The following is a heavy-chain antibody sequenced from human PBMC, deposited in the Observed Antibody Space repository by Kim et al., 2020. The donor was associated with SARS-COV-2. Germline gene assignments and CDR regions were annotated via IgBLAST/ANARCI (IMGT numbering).Heavy chain of an antibody. CDR2: ISYDGSNK. J-gene: IGHJ4*02. D-gene: IGHD3-10*01. CDR1: GFTFSSYA. CDR3: ARDRHYYGSGSYLDY. V-gene: IGHV3-30*04. Sequence: GGSLRLSCAASGFTFSSYAMHWVRQAPGKGLEWVAVISYDGSNKYYADSVKGRFTISRDNSKNTLYLQMNSLRAEDTAVYYCARDRHYYGSGSYLDYWGQGTLVTVSS.